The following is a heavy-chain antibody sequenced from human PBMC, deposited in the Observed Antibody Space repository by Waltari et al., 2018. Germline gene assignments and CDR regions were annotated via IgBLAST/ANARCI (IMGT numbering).Heavy chain of an antibody. J-gene: IGHJ5*02. CDR3: ARSVRFLENDP. CDR1: GGTVSSSA. CDR2: IIPIFGAA. Sequence: VQLVQSGAEVEKPGSSVKVPCKASGGTVSSSAISWVRQAPGQGLEWMGGIIPIFGAANYAQKFQGRVTITADESTSTAYMELSSLRSEDTAVYYCARSVRFLENDPWGQGTLVTVSS. V-gene: IGHV1-69*01. D-gene: IGHD3-3*01.